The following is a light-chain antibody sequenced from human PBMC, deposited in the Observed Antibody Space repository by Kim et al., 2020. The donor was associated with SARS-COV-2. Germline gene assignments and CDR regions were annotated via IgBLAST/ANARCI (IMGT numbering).Light chain of an antibody. Sequence: SASVGDRVTSTCRTSQNIRNSLNWYQQKPGRSPNLLIYAASRVEGGVPSRFSGRGSGTDVTLTISNLQPEDFTTYFCQQSHTMPFTFGGGTKLEIK. V-gene: IGKV1-39*01. CDR2: AAS. CDR1: QNIRNS. J-gene: IGKJ4*01. CDR3: QQSHTMPFT.